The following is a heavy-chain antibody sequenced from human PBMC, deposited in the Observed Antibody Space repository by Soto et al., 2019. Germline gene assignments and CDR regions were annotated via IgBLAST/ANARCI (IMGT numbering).Heavy chain of an antibody. J-gene: IGHJ5*02. CDR3: ARVESDIVVVPAANWFDP. CDR1: GGTFSSNT. Sequence: SVKVSCKASGGTFSSNTSSWVRQAPGQGLEWMGRIIPILGIANYAQKFQGRVTITADKSTSTAYMELSSLRSEDTAVYYCARVESDIVVVPAANWFDPWGQGTLVTVSS. D-gene: IGHD2-2*01. CDR2: IIPILGIA. V-gene: IGHV1-69*02.